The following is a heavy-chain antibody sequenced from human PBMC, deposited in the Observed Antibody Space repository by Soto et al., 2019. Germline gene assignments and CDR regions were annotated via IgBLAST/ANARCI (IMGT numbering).Heavy chain of an antibody. CDR2: IYYSGST. J-gene: IGHJ4*02. Sequence: SETLSLTCTISGGSISSYYWSWIRQPPGKGLEWIGYIYYSGSTNYNPSLKSRVTISVDTSKNQFSLKLSSVTAADTAVYYCARDRGALEYYFDYWGQGTLVTVSS. V-gene: IGHV4-59*01. CDR3: ARDRGALEYYFDY. CDR1: GGSISSYY.